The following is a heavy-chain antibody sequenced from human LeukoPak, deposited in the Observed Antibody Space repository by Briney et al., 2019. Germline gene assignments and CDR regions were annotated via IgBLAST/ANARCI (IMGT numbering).Heavy chain of an antibody. J-gene: IGHJ4*02. V-gene: IGHV3-21*01. CDR2: ISSSSSYI. Sequence: GGSLRLSCAASGFTFSSYSMNWVRQAPGKGLEWVSSISSSSSYIYYADSVKGRFTISRDNAKNSLYLQMNSLRAEDTAVYYCARDPDIHSSSSSIFDYGGQGTLVTVSS. CDR3: ARDPDIHSSSSSIFDY. CDR1: GFTFSSYS. D-gene: IGHD6-6*01.